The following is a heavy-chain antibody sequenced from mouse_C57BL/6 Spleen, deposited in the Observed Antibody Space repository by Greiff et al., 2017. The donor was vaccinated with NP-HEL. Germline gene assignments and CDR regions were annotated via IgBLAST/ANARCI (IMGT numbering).Heavy chain of an antibody. CDR3: ARRGDYDYFDD. D-gene: IGHD2-4*01. V-gene: IGHV1-82*01. Sequence: QVQLKQSGPELVKPGASVKISCKASGYAFSSSWMNWVKQRPGKGLEWIGRIYPGDGDTNYNGKFKGKATLTADKSSSTAYMQLSSLTSEDSAVYFCARRGDYDYFDDWGQGTTLTVSS. J-gene: IGHJ2*01. CDR1: GYAFSSSW. CDR2: IYPGDGDT.